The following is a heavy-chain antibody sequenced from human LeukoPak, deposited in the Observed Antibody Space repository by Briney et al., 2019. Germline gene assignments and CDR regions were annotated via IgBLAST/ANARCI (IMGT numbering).Heavy chain of an antibody. CDR1: GFTFSSYG. V-gene: IGHV3-30*02. Sequence: TGGSLRLSCAASGFTFSSYGMHWVRQAPGKGLEWVAFIRYDGSNKYYADSVKGRFTISRDNSKNTLYLQMNSLRAEDTAVYYCARSREIAGSGREMYYFDYWGQGTLVTVSS. CDR3: ARSREIAGSGREMYYFDY. CDR2: IRYDGSNK. J-gene: IGHJ4*02. D-gene: IGHD3-10*01.